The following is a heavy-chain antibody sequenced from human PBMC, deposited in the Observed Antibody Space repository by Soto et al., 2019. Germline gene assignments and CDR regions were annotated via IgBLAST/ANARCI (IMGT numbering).Heavy chain of an antibody. CDR2: ITGSGDRA. J-gene: IGHJ4*02. D-gene: IGHD6-19*01. CDR1: GFRFSSYS. CDR3: GRDWAGIAVAGMDY. V-gene: IGHV3-23*01. Sequence: EVQLLESGGALVQPGGSLRLSCVGSGFRFSSYSMTWVRQAPGKGLAWVSAITGSGDRAYSADSVRGRFTISRDNSKNTHYMQMNSLRAEDTAVYYCGRDWAGIAVAGMDYWGQGTLDTVAS.